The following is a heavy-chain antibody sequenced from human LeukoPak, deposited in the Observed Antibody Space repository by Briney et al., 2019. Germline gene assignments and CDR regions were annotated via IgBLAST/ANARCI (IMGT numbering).Heavy chain of an antibody. V-gene: IGHV1-18*01. Sequence: ASVKVSCKASGYTFTSYGISWVRQAPGQGLEWMGWISAYNGNTNYAHKLQGRVTMTTDTSTSTAYMELRSLRSDDTAVYYCARDVTTVTYYYYYYMDVWGKGTTVTVSS. CDR1: GYTFTSYG. D-gene: IGHD4-11*01. J-gene: IGHJ6*03. CDR3: ARDVTTVTYYYYYYMDV. CDR2: ISAYNGNT.